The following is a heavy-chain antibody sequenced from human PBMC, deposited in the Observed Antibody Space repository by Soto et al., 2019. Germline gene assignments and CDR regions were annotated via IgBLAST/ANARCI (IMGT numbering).Heavy chain of an antibody. Sequence: SETLSLTCTVSGGSMSSNYWTWIRQSPGKGLEWIGYIYYTGSTKYNPSLKSRVTISLDTSKNQFSLRLTSVTSADTAVYYCARGGSYGDFFDYWGQGAQVTVS. CDR3: ARGGSYGDFFDY. CDR2: IYYTGST. CDR1: GGSMSSNY. J-gene: IGHJ4*02. D-gene: IGHD4-17*01. V-gene: IGHV4-59*01.